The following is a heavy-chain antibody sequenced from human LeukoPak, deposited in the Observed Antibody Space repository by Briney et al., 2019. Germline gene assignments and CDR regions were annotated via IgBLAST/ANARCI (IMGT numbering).Heavy chain of an antibody. V-gene: IGHV3-23*01. Sequence: GGSLRLFCAASGFTFSSYAMRWVRQAPGKGLEWVSAISGSGGSIYYADSVKGRFTISRDNSKNTLYLQMNSLRAEDTAVYYCAKDSSGLQYYDFWSGYYTGNPTVFDYWGQGTLVTVSS. CDR1: GFTFSSYA. CDR2: ISGSGGSI. CDR3: AKDSSGLQYYDFWSGYYTGNPTVFDY. D-gene: IGHD3-3*01. J-gene: IGHJ4*02.